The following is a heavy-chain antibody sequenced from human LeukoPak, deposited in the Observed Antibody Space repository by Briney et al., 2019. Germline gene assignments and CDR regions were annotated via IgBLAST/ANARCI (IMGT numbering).Heavy chain of an antibody. J-gene: IGHJ4*02. CDR1: GFTFSSYS. V-gene: IGHV3-48*01. CDR3: ARDSSSSYYYGSGSYSFDY. D-gene: IGHD3-10*01. CDR2: ISSSSSTI. Sequence: GGSLRLSCAASGFTFSSYSMNWVRQAPGKGLEWVSYISSSSSTIYYADSVKGRFTISRDNAKNSLYLQMNSLRAEDTAVYYCARDSSSSYYYGSGSYSFDYWGQGTLVTVSS.